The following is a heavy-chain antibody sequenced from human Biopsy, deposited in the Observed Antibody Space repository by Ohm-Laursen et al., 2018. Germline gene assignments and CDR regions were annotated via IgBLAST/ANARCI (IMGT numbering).Heavy chain of an antibody. J-gene: IGHJ4*02. D-gene: IGHD6-19*01. CDR1: GGSFSGYY. CDR3: ARGRLRAVARFDY. Sequence: GTLSLTCAVYGGSFSGYYWSWVRQPPGKGLEWIGEINHSGSTNYNPSLKSRVTISVGTSKNHFSLKLSSVTAADTAVYYCARGRLRAVARFDYWGQGTLVTVSS. CDR2: INHSGST. V-gene: IGHV4-34*01.